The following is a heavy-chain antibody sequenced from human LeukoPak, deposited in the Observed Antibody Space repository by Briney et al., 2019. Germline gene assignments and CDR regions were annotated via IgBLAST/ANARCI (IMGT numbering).Heavy chain of an antibody. D-gene: IGHD3-3*01. V-gene: IGHV3-48*03. CDR2: ISSSGSGM. CDR1: GFTFSSYE. CDR3: ARDRADFWSGYHDY. Sequence: GGSLRLSCAASGFTFSSYEMNWVRQAPGKGLEWVSNISSSGSGMNYADSVKGRFTISRDNAKNSLSLQMNSLRAEDTAVYYCARDRADFWSGYHDYWGQGTLVTVSS. J-gene: IGHJ4*02.